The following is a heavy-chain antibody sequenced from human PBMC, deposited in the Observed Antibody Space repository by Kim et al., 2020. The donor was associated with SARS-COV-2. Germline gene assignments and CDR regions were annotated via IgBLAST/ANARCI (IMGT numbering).Heavy chain of an antibody. V-gene: IGHV4-31*03. Sequence: SETLSLTCTVSGGSISSGGYYWSWIRQHPGKGLEWIGYIYYSGSTYYNPSLKSRVTISVDTSKNQFSLKLSSVTAADTAVYYCARAPSRYRWFDPWGQGTLVTVSS. CDR2: IYYSGST. CDR3: ARAPSRYRWFDP. D-gene: IGHD6-13*01. J-gene: IGHJ5*02. CDR1: GGSISSGGYY.